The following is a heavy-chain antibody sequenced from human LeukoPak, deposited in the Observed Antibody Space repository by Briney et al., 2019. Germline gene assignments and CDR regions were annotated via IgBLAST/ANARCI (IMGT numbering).Heavy chain of an antibody. V-gene: IGHV7-4-1*02. Sequence: ASVKVSCKASGYTFTSYAMNWVRQAPGQGLEWMGWINTNTGNPTYAQGFTGRFVFSLDTSVSTAYLQISSLKAEDTAVYYCARVQVIAVAGKKERQFDYWGQGTLVTVSS. J-gene: IGHJ4*02. D-gene: IGHD6-19*01. CDR3: ARVQVIAVAGKKERQFDY. CDR1: GYTFTSYA. CDR2: INTNTGNP.